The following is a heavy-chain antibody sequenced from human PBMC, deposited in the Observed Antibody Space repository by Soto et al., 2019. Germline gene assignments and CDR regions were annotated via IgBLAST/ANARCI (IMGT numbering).Heavy chain of an antibody. Sequence: SETLSLTCTVSGGSISSSSYYWGWIRQPPGKGLEWIGSIYYSGSTYYNPSLKSRITINPDTSKNQFSLQLNSVTPEDTAVYYCARDLLDSSGYYPHYYYYGMDVWGQGTTVTVSS. CDR1: GGSISSSSYY. D-gene: IGHD3-22*01. CDR2: IYYSGST. J-gene: IGHJ6*02. CDR3: ARDLLDSSGYYPHYYYYGMDV. V-gene: IGHV4-39*02.